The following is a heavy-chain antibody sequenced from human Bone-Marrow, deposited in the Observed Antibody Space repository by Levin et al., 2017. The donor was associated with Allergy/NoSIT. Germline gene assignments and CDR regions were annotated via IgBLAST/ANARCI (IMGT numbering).Heavy chain of an antibody. CDR1: GFTFSSYE. V-gene: IGHV3-48*03. D-gene: IGHD6-13*01. CDR3: ARAEGVGKAGAN. Sequence: GGSLRLSCAASGFTFSSYEMNWVRQAPGKGLEWVSYITRSGSTIYYADSVKGRFTVSRDNAKNSLYLQMNSLRAEDTALYYCARAEGVGKAGANWGQGTLVTVSS. J-gene: IGHJ4*02. CDR2: ITRSGSTI.